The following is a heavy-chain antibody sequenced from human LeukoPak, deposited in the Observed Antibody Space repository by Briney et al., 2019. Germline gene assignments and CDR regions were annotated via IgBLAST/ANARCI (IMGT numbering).Heavy chain of an antibody. D-gene: IGHD3-16*01. CDR2: VHYGGSA. CDR1: GGSISSSSYY. CDR3: ARLMGDARY. V-gene: IGHV4-39*01. J-gene: IGHJ4*02. Sequence: NTSETLSLTCTVSGGSISSSSYYWGWIRRPPGKGLEWIGSVHYGGSAHYNPPLKSRVTISVDTSENQFFLKLSSVTAADTAVYYCARLMGDARYWGQGTLVTVSS.